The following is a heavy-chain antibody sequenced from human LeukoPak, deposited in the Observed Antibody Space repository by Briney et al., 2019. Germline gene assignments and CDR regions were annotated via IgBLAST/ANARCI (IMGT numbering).Heavy chain of an antibody. CDR2: IYHSGST. CDR3: ARVVIAAAGPYFDY. Sequence: PSETLSLTCTVSGGSISSGGYYWSWIRQPPGKGLEWIGYIYHSGSTYYNPSLKSRVTISVDRSKNQFSLKLSSVTAADTAVYYCARVVIAAAGPYFDYWGQGTLVTVSS. J-gene: IGHJ4*02. D-gene: IGHD6-13*01. CDR1: GGSISSGGYY. V-gene: IGHV4-30-2*01.